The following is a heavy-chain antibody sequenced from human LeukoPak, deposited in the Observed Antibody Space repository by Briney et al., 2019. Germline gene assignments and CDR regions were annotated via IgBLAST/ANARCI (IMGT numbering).Heavy chain of an antibody. Sequence: PSETLSLICSVSGGSISSSSYYWGWIRQPPGKGLEWIGSMYYSGSTYYNPSLKSRVTISVDTSKNQFSLKLSSVTAADTAVYYCARHIVATFNFDYWGQGTLVTVSS. D-gene: IGHD5-12*01. CDR3: ARHIVATFNFDY. V-gene: IGHV4-39*01. J-gene: IGHJ4*02. CDR2: MYYSGST. CDR1: GGSISSSSYY.